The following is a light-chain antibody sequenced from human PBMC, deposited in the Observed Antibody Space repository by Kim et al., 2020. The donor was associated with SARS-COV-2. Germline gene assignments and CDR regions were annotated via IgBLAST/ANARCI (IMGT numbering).Light chain of an antibody. CDR1: QIVSSNY. CDR2: AAS. V-gene: IGKV3-20*01. CDR3: QQYGTSPPYT. J-gene: IGKJ2*01. Sequence: SPGERATLSCRASQIVSSNYVAWYQQKPGQAPSLLIYAASRRATGIPDRFSGSGSGTDFLLTISRLEPEDLAIYYCQQYGTSPPYTFGQGTKLEI.